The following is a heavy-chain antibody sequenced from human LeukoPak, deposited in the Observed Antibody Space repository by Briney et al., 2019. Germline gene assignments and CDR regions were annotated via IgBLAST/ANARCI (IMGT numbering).Heavy chain of an antibody. J-gene: IGHJ3*02. CDR2: ITGSGANA. Sequence: PGGSLRLSCAASGFTFSSYAMSWVRQAPGKGLEWVSGITGSGANAYYADSVKGRFTISRDNSKNTLYLQMNSLRAEDTAVYYCAKVRASWWYQDAFDIWGQGTMVTVSS. CDR1: GFTFSSYA. V-gene: IGHV3-23*01. D-gene: IGHD2-15*01. CDR3: AKVRASWWYQDAFDI.